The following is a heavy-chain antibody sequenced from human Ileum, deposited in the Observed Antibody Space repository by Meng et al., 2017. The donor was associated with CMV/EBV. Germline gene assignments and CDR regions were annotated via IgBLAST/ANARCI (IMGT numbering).Heavy chain of an antibody. Sequence: SGFTFDDYAMHWVRQPPGRGLEWVSLISWAGDTTYHADSLKGRFTTSRDNSKNSLYLEIKSLRPEDTAIYYCTKGFYGSGSYLSYFDSWGQGTLVTVSS. J-gene: IGHJ4*02. CDR2: ISWAGDTT. CDR3: TKGFYGSGSYLSYFDS. CDR1: GFTFDDYA. D-gene: IGHD3-10*01. V-gene: IGHV3-43D*03.